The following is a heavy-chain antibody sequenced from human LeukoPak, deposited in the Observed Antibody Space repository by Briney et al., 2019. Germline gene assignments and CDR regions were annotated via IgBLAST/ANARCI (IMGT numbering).Heavy chain of an antibody. Sequence: PGASLKLSCAVSGFTFSSHAMHWDRQAPGKGLGLVGVISYDGSNKYYADSVKGRFTISRDNSKNTLYLQMNSLRAEDTAVYYCARNGDVAAMFWYFDYWGQGTLVTVSS. D-gene: IGHD2-15*01. J-gene: IGHJ4*02. CDR3: ARNGDVAAMFWYFDY. CDR2: ISYDGSNK. V-gene: IGHV3-30*04. CDR1: GFTFSSHA.